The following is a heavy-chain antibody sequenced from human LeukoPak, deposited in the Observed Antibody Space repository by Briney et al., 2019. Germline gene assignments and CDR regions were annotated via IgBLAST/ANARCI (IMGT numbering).Heavy chain of an antibody. CDR2: INPNSGGT. Sequence: ASVKVSCKTSEYTFTGYYMHWVRQAPGQGLEWMGWINPNSGGTNYAQKFQGRVTMTRDTSISTAYMELSRLRSDDTAAYYCASTMIAATLDIWGQGTMVTVSS. CDR3: ASTMIAATLDI. J-gene: IGHJ3*02. V-gene: IGHV1-2*02. CDR1: EYTFTGYY. D-gene: IGHD3-22*01.